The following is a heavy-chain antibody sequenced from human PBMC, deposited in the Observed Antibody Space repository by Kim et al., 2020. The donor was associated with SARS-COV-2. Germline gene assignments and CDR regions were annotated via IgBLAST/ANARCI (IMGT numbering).Heavy chain of an antibody. Sequence: SDAVKGRFAISRDNTKNTMSLQINSLSAEDKALYDCAKGGSHNWSFFDYWGQGTLVTVSS. D-gene: IGHD1-1*01. V-gene: IGHV3-23*01. CDR3: AKGGSHNWSFFDY. J-gene: IGHJ4*02.